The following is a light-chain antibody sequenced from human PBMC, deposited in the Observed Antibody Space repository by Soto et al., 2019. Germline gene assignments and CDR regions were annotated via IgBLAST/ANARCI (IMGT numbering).Light chain of an antibody. CDR3: QQSYSTLT. CDR2: AAF. V-gene: IGKV1-39*01. CDR1: QSISSY. J-gene: IGKJ3*01. Sequence: DIQMTPSPSSLSASVGDRVTITCRASQSISSYLNWYQQKPGKAPKLLIYAAFSLQSGVPSRFSGSGSGTDFALTISSLQPEDFATYYCQQSYSTLTFGPGTKVDIK.